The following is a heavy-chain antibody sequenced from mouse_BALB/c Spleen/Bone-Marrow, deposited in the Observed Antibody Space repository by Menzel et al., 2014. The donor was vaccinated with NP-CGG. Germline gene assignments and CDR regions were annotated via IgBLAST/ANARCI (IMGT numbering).Heavy chain of an antibody. V-gene: IGHV1-14*01. D-gene: IGHD1-1*01. CDR2: INPYNDGT. CDR3: ARRPSFYGSSYGAMDY. Sequence: VQLKQSGPELVKPGASVKMSCKASGYTFTNYVMHWVKQKPGQGLEWIGYINPYNDGTKYNEKFKGKATLTSDKSSGSASLELCRLTSEDSAVYYCARRPSFYGSSYGAMDYWGQGTSVTVSS. J-gene: IGHJ4*01. CDR1: GYTFTNYV.